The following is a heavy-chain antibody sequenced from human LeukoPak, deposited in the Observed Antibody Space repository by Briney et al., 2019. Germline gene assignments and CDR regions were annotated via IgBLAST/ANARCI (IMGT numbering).Heavy chain of an antibody. CDR3: ARGTYYYDSSGYSAFDL. D-gene: IGHD3-22*01. CDR2: IIPIFGTA. V-gene: IGHV1-69*05. CDR1: GGTFSSYA. Sequence: ASVKVSCKVSGGTFSSYAISWVRQAPGQGLEWMGGIIPIFGTANYAQKFQGRVTITTDESTSTAYMELSSLRSEDTAVYYCARGTYYYDSSGYSAFDLWGRGTLVTVSS. J-gene: IGHJ2*01.